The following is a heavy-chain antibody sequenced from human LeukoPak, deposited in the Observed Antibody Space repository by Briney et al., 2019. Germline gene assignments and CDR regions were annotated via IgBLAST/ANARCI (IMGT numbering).Heavy chain of an antibody. D-gene: IGHD6-19*01. J-gene: IGHJ5*01. CDR3: AKPISGGLAVTADWFHP. V-gene: IGHV3-23*01. CDR2: INANSGTT. Sequence: PGRSLRLSCTASGFAFSVYAMSWLRQPPGKGLEWVSTINANSGTTSYAAPVRGRFTISRDNSKNTLYLQLNTLRADDTATYYCAKPISGGLAVTADWFHPWGQGTLVVVSS. CDR1: GFAFSVYA.